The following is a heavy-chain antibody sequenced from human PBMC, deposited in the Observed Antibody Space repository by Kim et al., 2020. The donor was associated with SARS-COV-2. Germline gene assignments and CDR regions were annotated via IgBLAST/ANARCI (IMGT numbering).Heavy chain of an antibody. V-gene: IGHV4-39*01. J-gene: IGHJ6*02. Sequence: CNTSLQSRVTISVDTSENQFSLRLTSVTATDMAVYYCARLPSQYFYAMDVWGQGTAVTVSS. CDR3: ARLPSQYFYAMDV.